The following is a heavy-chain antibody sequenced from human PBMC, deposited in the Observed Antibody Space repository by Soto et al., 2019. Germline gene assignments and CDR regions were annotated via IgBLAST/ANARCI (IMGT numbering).Heavy chain of an antibody. J-gene: IGHJ4*02. CDR3: VKFCGGDCYNY. V-gene: IGHV3-30-3*02. CDR2: ISFDGGDE. CDR1: GFDFSNHA. Sequence: QVQLVESGGGVGQPGRSLRLSCAASGFDFSNHAMHWVRQPPGKAPEWLATISFDGGDEFYADSVKGRFTISRDNSKSTLSLHMNSLRAEDTDVYYCVKFCGGDCYNYWGQGTLVTVSS. D-gene: IGHD2-21*02.